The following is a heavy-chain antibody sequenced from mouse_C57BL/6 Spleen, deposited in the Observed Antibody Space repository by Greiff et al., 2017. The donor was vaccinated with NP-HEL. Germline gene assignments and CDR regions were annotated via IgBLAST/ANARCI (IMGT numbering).Heavy chain of an antibody. CDR1: GYAFSSSW. J-gene: IGHJ1*03. Sequence: QVQLQQSGPELVKPGASVKISCKASGYAFSSSWMNWVKQRPGKGLEWIGRIYPGDGGTNYNGKFKGKATLTADKSSSTAYMQLSSLTSEDSAVYFCARGYFDVWGTGTTVTVSS. CDR3: ARGYFDV. V-gene: IGHV1-82*01. CDR2: IYPGDGGT.